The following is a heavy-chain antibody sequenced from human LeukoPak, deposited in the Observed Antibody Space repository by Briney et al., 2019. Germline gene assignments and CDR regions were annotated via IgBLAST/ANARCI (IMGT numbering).Heavy chain of an antibody. Sequence: GGSLRLSCAASVFTFDDYSMHWVRQAPGKGLEWVSGISWNSGSIGYADSVKGRFTISRDNAKNSLYLQMNSLRAEDTALYYCAKDINYDQLSRYYYGMDVWGQGTTVTVSS. CDR3: AKDINYDQLSRYYYGMDV. D-gene: IGHD5-12*01. J-gene: IGHJ6*02. CDR1: VFTFDDYS. CDR2: ISWNSGSI. V-gene: IGHV3-9*01.